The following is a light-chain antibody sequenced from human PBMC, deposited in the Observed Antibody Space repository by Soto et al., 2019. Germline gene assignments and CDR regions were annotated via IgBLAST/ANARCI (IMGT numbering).Light chain of an antibody. CDR1: QDISNY. V-gene: IGKV1-33*01. J-gene: IGKJ4*01. CDR2: DAS. CDR3: QQYDNLPRT. Sequence: DIQMTQSPSSLSASVGDRVTITCQASQDISNYLNWYQQKPGKAPKLLIYDASNLETGVPSRFSGSGSVTDVTFTISSLQPEDIATYYCQQYDNLPRTFGGGTKVEIK.